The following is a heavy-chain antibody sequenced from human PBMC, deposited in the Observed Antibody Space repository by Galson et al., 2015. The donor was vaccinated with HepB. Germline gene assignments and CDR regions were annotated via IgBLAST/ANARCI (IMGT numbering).Heavy chain of an antibody. CDR2: ISGSGGST. CDR1: GFTFSTYA. V-gene: IGHV3-23*01. D-gene: IGHD1-26*01. J-gene: IGHJ3*02. Sequence: SLRLSCAASGFTFSTYAMSWVRQAPGKGLEWVSGISGSGGSTYYADSVKGRLTISRDNSKNTLFLQMNSLRPEDTAIYYCAERGDYSGSLAGAFDIWGQGTMVTVSS. CDR3: AERGDYSGSLAGAFDI.